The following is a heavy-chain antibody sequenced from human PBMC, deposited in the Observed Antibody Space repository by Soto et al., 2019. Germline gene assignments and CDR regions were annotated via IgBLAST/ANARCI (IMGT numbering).Heavy chain of an antibody. J-gene: IGHJ4*02. CDR1: GFTVSSYW. V-gene: IGHV3-74*01. D-gene: IGHD6-13*01. CDR2: INSDGSST. CDR3: ARSYSSSDFDY. Sequence: LRLSCAASGFTVSSYWMHWVRQAPGKGLVWVSRINSDGSSTSYADSVKGRFTISRDNAKNTLYLQMNSLRAEDTAVYYCARSYSSSDFDYWGQGTLVTVS.